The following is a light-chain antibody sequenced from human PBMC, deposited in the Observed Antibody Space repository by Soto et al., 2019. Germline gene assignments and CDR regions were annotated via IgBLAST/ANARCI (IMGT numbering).Light chain of an antibody. CDR1: SSDVGRYNH. V-gene: IGLV2-14*01. CDR2: EVS. CDR3: NSHTSGDFRV. Sequence: QSVLTQPASVSGSPGQSITISCTGTSSDVGRYNHVSWYQHHPGKAPKLLISEVSKRPSGVSNRFSGSKSDYTASLTISGLQAEDEPDYYCNSHTSGDFRVFGTGTKLTVL. J-gene: IGLJ1*01.